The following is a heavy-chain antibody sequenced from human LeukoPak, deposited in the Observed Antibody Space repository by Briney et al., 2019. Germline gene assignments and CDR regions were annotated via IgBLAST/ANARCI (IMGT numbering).Heavy chain of an antibody. CDR3: ARSSWGSSTNS. Sequence: GGSLRLSCAASGFTFSSYGMHWVRQAPGKGLEWVAFIPYDGSNKFYADSVKGRFTISRDNSKNTLYLQMNSLRAEDTAVYYCARSSWGSSTNSWGQGTLVIVSS. V-gene: IGHV3-30*19. CDR2: IPYDGSNK. J-gene: IGHJ4*02. D-gene: IGHD3-16*01. CDR1: GFTFSSYG.